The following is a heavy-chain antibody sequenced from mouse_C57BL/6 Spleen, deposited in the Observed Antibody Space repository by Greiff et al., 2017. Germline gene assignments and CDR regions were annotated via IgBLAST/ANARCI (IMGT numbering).Heavy chain of an antibody. CDR1: GYSFTGYF. CDR3: CGSNAPGDWFAY. Sequence: VQLQQSGPELVKPGDSVKISCKASGYSFTGYFMNWVMQSHGKSLEWIGRINPYNGDTFYNQKFKGKATLTVDKSSSTAHMELRSLTSEESAVDYSCGSNAPGDWFAYWGQGTLVTVSA. CDR2: INPYNGDT. V-gene: IGHV1-20*01. J-gene: IGHJ3*01.